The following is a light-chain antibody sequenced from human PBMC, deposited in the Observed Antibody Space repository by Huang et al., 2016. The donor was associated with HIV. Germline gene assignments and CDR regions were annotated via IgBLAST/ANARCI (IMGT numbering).Light chain of an antibody. J-gene: IGKJ1*01. CDR1: QSLSPTY. CDR3: QQYVRSPWT. Sequence: EIVLTQSPGTLSLSPGERAALSCRASQSLSPTYLAWYQQRPGQGPRLLIYGTSTRATGIPDRFSGSGSGTDFTLTISRLEPEDFAMYYCQQYVRSPWTFAKGPRWKSN. V-gene: IGKV3-20*01. CDR2: GTS.